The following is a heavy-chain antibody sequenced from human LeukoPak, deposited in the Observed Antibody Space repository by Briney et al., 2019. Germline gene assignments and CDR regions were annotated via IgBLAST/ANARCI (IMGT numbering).Heavy chain of an antibody. D-gene: IGHD5-24*01. CDR2: INPSGGST. J-gene: IGHJ4*02. CDR3: ARGGPDRRDGYNYAYFDY. CDR1: GYTFTSYY. Sequence: VASVKVSCKASGYTFTSYYMHWVRQAPGQGLEWMGIINPSGGSTSYAQKFQGRVTMTRDMSTSTVYMELSSLRSEDTAVYYCARGGPDRRDGYNYAYFDYWGQGTLVTVSS. V-gene: IGHV1-46*01.